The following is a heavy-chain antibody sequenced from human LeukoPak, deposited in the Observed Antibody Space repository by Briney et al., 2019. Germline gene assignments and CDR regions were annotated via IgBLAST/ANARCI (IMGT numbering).Heavy chain of an antibody. J-gene: IGHJ3*02. CDR3: ARLRIAARYDAFDI. CDR1: GYSFTTYW. CDR2: IYPADSTA. D-gene: IGHD6-6*01. V-gene: IGHV5-51*01. Sequence: GESLKISCKASGYSFTTYWIGWVRQMPGKGLEWMGIIYPADSTAHYSPSFQGQVTISADKSISTAYLQWSSLKASDTAMYYCARLRIAARYDAFDIWGQGTMVTVSS.